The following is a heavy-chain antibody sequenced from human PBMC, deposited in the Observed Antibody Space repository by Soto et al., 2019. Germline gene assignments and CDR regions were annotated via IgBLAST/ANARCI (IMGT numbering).Heavy chain of an antibody. J-gene: IGHJ2*01. CDR2: ISWNSGSI. D-gene: IGHD6-6*01. CDR3: VKDGGAAARPFWYFDL. V-gene: IGHV3-9*01. Sequence: EVQLVESGGGLVQPGRSLRLSCAASGFTFDDYAMHWVRQAPGKGLEWVSGISWNSGSIGYADSVKGRFTISRDNAKNSLYLQMNSLRAEDTAFYYCVKDGGAAARPFWYFDLWGRGTLVTVSS. CDR1: GFTFDDYA.